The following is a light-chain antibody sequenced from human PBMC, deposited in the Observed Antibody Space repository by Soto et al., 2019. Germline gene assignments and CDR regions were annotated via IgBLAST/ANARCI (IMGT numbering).Light chain of an antibody. V-gene: IGKV3D-20*01. J-gene: IGKJ2*01. CDR2: DAS. CDR1: QSVSNSY. CDR3: QQYGSSPPYT. Sequence: SLSPGERATLSCGASQSVSNSYLAWYQQKPGLAPRLLIYDASSMATGIPDRFSGSGSGTDFTLTISRLEPEDFAVYYCQQYGSSPPYTFGQGTKLEIK.